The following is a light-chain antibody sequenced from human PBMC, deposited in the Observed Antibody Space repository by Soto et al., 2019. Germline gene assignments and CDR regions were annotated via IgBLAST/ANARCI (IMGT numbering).Light chain of an antibody. CDR3: QQRSNRPPYT. CDR1: QSVSSY. J-gene: IGKJ2*01. V-gene: IGKV3-11*01. CDR2: DAS. Sequence: EIVLTQSPATLSLSPGVIATLSCRASQSVSSYLAWYQQKPGQAPRLLIYDASNRATGIPARFSGSVSGTEFTLTTSSLQPEDFAVYYCQQRSNRPPYTFGQGTKLEI.